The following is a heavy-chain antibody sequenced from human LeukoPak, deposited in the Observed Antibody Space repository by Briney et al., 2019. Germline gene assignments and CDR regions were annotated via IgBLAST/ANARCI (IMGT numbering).Heavy chain of an antibody. CDR1: GYSISSGYY. J-gene: IGHJ3*01. CDR3: ARNGVLRWIQT. V-gene: IGHV4-38-2*01. CDR2: IYHGGNT. Sequence: DTESPSCAVSGYSISSGYYWGWIRQPPGTGLEWVGSIYHGGNTYYNPSLKSRVTLSLDTPKNQFSLKLTSVTAADAAVYYCARNGVLRWIQTWGQEGLVTVS. D-gene: IGHD2-8*01.